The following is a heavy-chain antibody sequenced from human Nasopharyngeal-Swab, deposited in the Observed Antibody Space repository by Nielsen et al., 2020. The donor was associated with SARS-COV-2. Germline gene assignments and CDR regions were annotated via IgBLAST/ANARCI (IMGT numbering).Heavy chain of an antibody. Sequence: GGSLRLSCAASGFTFSDYYMSWIRQAPGKGLEWVSYISSSSSYTNYADSVKGRFTISRDNAKNSLYLQMNSLRAEDTAVYYCARDRRNNVLLWFGGTEYFDLWGRGTLVTVSS. CDR2: ISSSSSYT. J-gene: IGHJ2*01. CDR1: GFTFSDYY. V-gene: IGHV3-11*05. CDR3: ARDRRNNVLLWFGGTEYFDL. D-gene: IGHD3-10*01.